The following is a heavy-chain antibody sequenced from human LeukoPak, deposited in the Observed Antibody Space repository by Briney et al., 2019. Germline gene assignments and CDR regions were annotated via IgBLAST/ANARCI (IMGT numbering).Heavy chain of an antibody. CDR2: IYYSGST. D-gene: IGHD5-24*01. Sequence: SETLSLTCTVSGGSISSYYWSWIRQPPGKGLEWIGYIYYSGSTNYNPSLKSRVTISVDTSKNQFSLKLSSVTAADTAVYYCARAGNDGYNDYWGQGTLVTVSS. CDR1: GGSISSYY. CDR3: ARAGNDGYNDY. V-gene: IGHV4-59*01. J-gene: IGHJ4*02.